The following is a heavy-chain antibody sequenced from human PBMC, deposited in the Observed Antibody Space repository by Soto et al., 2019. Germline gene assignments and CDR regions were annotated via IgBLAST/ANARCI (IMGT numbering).Heavy chain of an antibody. V-gene: IGHV3-7*04. Sequence: PGGSLRLSCVASGFTFSRYWMTWVRQAPGKGLEWVGNIKQDGGEKNYVDSVKGRFTSSRDNAKNSVYLQMNSLRAEDTAVYYCAREIVVARGASYFDYWGPGTLVTVSS. CDR2: IKQDGGEK. D-gene: IGHD2-2*01. J-gene: IGHJ4*02. CDR3: AREIVVARGASYFDY. CDR1: GFTFSRYW.